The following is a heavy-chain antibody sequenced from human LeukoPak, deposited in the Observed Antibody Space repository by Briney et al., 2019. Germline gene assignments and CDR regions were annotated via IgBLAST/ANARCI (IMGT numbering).Heavy chain of an antibody. V-gene: IGHV1-69*13. Sequence: GASVKVSCKASGGTFISYAISWVRQAPGQGLEWMGGIIPMFGTANYAQKLQGRVTITADESTSTAYMELSSLRSEDTAVYYCASRYYYDSSGYHYYYYYGMDVWGQGTTVTVSS. CDR2: IIPMFGTA. CDR3: ASRYYYDSSGYHYYYYYGMDV. J-gene: IGHJ6*02. D-gene: IGHD3-22*01. CDR1: GGTFISYA.